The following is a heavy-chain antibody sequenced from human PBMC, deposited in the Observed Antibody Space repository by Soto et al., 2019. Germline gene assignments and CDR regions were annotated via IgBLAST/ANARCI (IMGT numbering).Heavy chain of an antibody. D-gene: IGHD4-17*01. J-gene: IGHJ2*01. V-gene: IGHV3-23*01. Sequence: EVQLLESGGGLVQPGGSLRLSCAASGFTFSSYAMSWVRQAPGKGLEWVSAISGSGGSTYYADSVKGRFTISRDNSKNTLSRQMHSLRAEDTAVYYCAKRTVGWYFDLWGRGTLVTVSS. CDR3: AKRTVGWYFDL. CDR1: GFTFSSYA. CDR2: ISGSGGST.